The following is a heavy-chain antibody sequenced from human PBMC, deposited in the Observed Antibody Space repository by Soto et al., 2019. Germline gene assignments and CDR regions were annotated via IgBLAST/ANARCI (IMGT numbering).Heavy chain of an antibody. Sequence: ASVTVSCTASGYAFGDYDISWVRQAPGQGLEWMGWMNPNSANTGYAQKFQGRVSMTRDMSISTAYMELSRLRPEDTAIYYCARMATYGTLNWFDPWGQGALVTVSS. CDR1: GYAFGDYD. J-gene: IGHJ5*02. D-gene: IGHD1-1*01. V-gene: IGHV1-8*01. CDR3: ARMATYGTLNWFDP. CDR2: MNPNSANT.